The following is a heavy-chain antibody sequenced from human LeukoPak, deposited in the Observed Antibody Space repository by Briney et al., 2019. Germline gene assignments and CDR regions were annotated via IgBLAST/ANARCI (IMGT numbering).Heavy chain of an antibody. CDR3: ARARMTTRYFDY. D-gene: IGHD4-11*01. Sequence: GGSLRLSCAASGFTFSSYGMHWVRQAPGKGLEWVAVISYDGSNKYYADSVKGRFTISRDNSKNTLYLQMNSLRAADTAVYYCARARMTTRYFDYWGQGTLVTVSS. CDR1: GFTFSSYG. V-gene: IGHV3-30*03. J-gene: IGHJ4*02. CDR2: ISYDGSNK.